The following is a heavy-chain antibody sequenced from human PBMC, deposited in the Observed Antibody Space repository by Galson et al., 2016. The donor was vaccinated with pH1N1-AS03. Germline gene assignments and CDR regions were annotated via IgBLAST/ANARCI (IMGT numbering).Heavy chain of an antibody. CDR3: THAGTGYNSSWTVFDY. D-gene: IGHD6-13*01. V-gene: IGHV2-5*01. CDR2: IYWNDAK. Sequence: PALVKPTQTLTLTCTFSGFSLSTTSVGVGWIRQPPGKALEWLALIYWNDAKRYSPSLKSRLTITKDTSRNQVVLTMTNVDPVDTATYYCTHAGTGYNSSWTVFDYWGQGTPVTVSS. CDR1: GFSLSTTSVG. J-gene: IGHJ4*02.